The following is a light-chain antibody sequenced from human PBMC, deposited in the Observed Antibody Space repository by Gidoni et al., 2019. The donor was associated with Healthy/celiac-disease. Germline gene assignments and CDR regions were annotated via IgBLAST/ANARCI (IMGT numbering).Light chain of an antibody. Sequence: QSALTQPRPVSGSPGQSVTISCTGTSSDVGGYNYVSWYQQHPGKAPKLMIYDVSKRPSGVPDRFSGSKSGNTASLTISGLQAEDEADYSCCSYAGSYIHVVFGGGTKLTVL. CDR3: CSYAGSYIHVV. V-gene: IGLV2-11*01. J-gene: IGLJ2*01. CDR1: SSDVGGYNY. CDR2: DVS.